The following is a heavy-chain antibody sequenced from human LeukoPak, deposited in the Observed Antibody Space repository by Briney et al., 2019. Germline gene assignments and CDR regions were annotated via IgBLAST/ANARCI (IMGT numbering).Heavy chain of an antibody. CDR3: ARAYYYASSGPWGPFDY. D-gene: IGHD3-22*01. V-gene: IGHV1-69*05. Sequence: GASVKVSCKASGGTFSSYAISWVRQAPGQGLEWMGGIIPIFGTANYAQKFQGRVTITTDESTSTAYMELSSLRSEDTAVYYCARAYYYASSGPWGPFDYWGQGTLVTVSS. CDR1: GGTFSSYA. J-gene: IGHJ4*02. CDR2: IIPIFGTA.